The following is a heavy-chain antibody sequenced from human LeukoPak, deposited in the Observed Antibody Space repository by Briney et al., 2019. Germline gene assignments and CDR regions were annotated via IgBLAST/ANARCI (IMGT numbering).Heavy chain of an antibody. J-gene: IGHJ4*01. D-gene: IGHD6-19*01. V-gene: IGHV1-2*02. CDR1: GCTFTGYY. CDR2: INPNSGGT. CDR3: ARADGCSSRWVDY. Sequence: ASVKVSCKASGCTFTGYYMHWVRQAPGQGLEWMGCINPNSGGTNYAQKFQGRVTMTRDTSISTAYMELSRLVSDDTAVYYCARADGCSSRWVDYWGHGTLVTVSS.